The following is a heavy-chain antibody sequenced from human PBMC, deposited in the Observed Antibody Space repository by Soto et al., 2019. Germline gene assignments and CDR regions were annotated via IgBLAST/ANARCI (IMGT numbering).Heavy chain of an antibody. CDR3: ARGHYYDSSGHYLAY. Sequence: GGSLRLSCAASGFSFISYAMHWVRQAPGRGLEWLAVTSLDGSNKYYADSVKGRFTISRDNSKNTLYLQMNSLRAEDTAVYYCARGHYYDSSGHYLAYWGQGTLVTVSS. V-gene: IGHV3-30-3*01. J-gene: IGHJ4*02. CDR1: GFSFISYA. D-gene: IGHD3-22*01. CDR2: TSLDGSNK.